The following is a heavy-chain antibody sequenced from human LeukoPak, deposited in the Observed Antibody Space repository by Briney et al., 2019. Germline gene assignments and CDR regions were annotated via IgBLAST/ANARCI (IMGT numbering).Heavy chain of an antibody. V-gene: IGHV1-46*03. Sequence: ASVKVSCKASGYTFTSYYMHWVRQAPGQGLEWMGIINPSGGSTSYAQKFQGRVTMTRDTSTSTVYMVLSSLRSEDTAVYYCARPRSYDSSGYYFHYFDYWGRGTLVTVSS. CDR2: INPSGGST. D-gene: IGHD3-22*01. J-gene: IGHJ4*02. CDR1: GYTFTSYY. CDR3: ARPRSYDSSGYYFHYFDY.